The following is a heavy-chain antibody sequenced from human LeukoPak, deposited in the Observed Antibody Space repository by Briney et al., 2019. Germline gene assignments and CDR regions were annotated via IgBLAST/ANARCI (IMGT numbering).Heavy chain of an antibody. Sequence: SETLSLTYTVSGGSINISDYYWGWIRQPPGKWLEWIGFMHYSGSTYYSPSLKSRVTISVDTSKNQFSLKLSSVPAADTAVYYCASHSGYDFSYFDYWGQGTLVTVSS. CDR2: MHYSGST. D-gene: IGHD5-12*01. J-gene: IGHJ4*02. CDR1: GGSINISDYY. CDR3: ASHSGYDFSYFDY. V-gene: IGHV4-39*01.